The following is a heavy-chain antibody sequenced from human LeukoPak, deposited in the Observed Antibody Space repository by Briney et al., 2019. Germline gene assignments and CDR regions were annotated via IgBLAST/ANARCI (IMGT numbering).Heavy chain of an antibody. CDR3: ARKENVYYYFDY. CDR2: IYHSGTT. D-gene: IGHD3-10*01. J-gene: IGHJ4*02. Sequence: PSETLSLTCAVSGYSIISSSWWGWIRQPPGKGLEWIGYIYHSGTTYYNPSLQSRVTMSVDTSKNQFSLKLSSVTAVDTAVYYCARKENVYYYFDYWGQGTLVTVSS. V-gene: IGHV4-28*01. CDR1: GYSIISSSW.